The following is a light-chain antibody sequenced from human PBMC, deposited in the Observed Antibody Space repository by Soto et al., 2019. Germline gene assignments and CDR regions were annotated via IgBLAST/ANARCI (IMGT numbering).Light chain of an antibody. CDR3: SSYRSSSHSYV. J-gene: IGLJ1*01. V-gene: IGLV2-14*03. Sequence: QSVLTQPASVSGSPGQSITISCTGTSSDIGESKYISWYQQHPGKAPKLVIYDVSNRPSGVSNRFSGSKSANTASLTISGLQAEDEADYYCSSYRSSSHSYVFGAGTKVTVL. CDR1: SSDIGESKY. CDR2: DVS.